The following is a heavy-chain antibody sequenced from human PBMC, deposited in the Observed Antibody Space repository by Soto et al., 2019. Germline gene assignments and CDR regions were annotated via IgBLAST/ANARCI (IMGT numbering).Heavy chain of an antibody. J-gene: IGHJ4*02. CDR1: GFTFSSYG. D-gene: IGHD3-9*01. CDR2: IWYDGSNK. V-gene: IGHV3-33*01. CDR3: ARVSVDILAGYLDY. Sequence: QVQLVESGGGVVQPGRSLRLSCAASGFTFSSYGMHWVRQAPGKGLEWVAVIWYDGSNKYYAVSVKGRFTISRDNSRSTLYLQMNRLSAEDTAVYYGARVSVDILAGYLDYWGQGTLVTVSS.